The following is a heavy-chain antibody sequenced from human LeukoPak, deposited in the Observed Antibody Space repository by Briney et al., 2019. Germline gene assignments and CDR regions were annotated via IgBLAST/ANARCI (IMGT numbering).Heavy chain of an antibody. Sequence: GGSLRLSCAASGFTFSSYSMNWVRQAPGKGLEWVSYISSSSSTIYYADSVKGRFTISRDNAKNSLYLQMNSLRAEDTAVYYCARVSYYDWGYFDYWGQGTLVTVPS. J-gene: IGHJ4*02. CDR3: ARVSYYDWGYFDY. CDR2: ISSSSSTI. V-gene: IGHV3-48*01. D-gene: IGHD3-16*01. CDR1: GFTFSSYS.